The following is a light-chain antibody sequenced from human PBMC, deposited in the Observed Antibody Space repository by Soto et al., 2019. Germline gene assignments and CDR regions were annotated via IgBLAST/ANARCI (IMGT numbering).Light chain of an antibody. Sequence: QAVVTQPPSVSGAPGQRVTLSCTGNTSNLGAAYDVHWYQQLPGAAPKLVIFGNRNRPSGVPERFSGSKSGTSASLAITGLQADDEADYYCQAYDYSLTASVFGGGTKVTVL. CDR1: TSNLGAAYD. CDR2: GNR. CDR3: QAYDYSLTASV. J-gene: IGLJ3*02. V-gene: IGLV1-40*01.